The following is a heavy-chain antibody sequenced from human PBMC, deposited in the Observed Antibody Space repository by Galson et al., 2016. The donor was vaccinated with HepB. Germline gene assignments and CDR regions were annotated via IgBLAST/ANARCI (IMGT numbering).Heavy chain of an antibody. V-gene: IGHV6-1*01. J-gene: IGHJ5*02. CDR3: ARAEANWDGGGGNWFDP. D-gene: IGHD7-27*01. CDR1: GDSVSSDSAA. CDR2: TYYRSKWYN. Sequence: CAISGDSVSSDSAAWNWIRQSPSRGLEWLGRTYYRSKWYNAYALSVKSRITMNADTSKNQFSLQLNSVTPEDTALYFCARAEANWDGGGGNWFDPWGQGTLVTVSS.